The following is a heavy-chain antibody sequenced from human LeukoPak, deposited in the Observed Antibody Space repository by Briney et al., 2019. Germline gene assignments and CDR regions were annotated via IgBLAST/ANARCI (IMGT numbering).Heavy chain of an antibody. Sequence: EASVKVSCKASGYTFTSYGINWGRQAPGQGLEWMGWISAYNGNTNYAQKLQGRVTMTRDTNTSTVYMELRSMRSDDTALYCCARGGDMGEVGAFDIWGQGTMVTVSS. J-gene: IGHJ3*02. V-gene: IGHV1-18*01. CDR3: ARGGDMGEVGAFDI. D-gene: IGHD1-26*01. CDR1: GYTFTSYG. CDR2: ISAYNGNT.